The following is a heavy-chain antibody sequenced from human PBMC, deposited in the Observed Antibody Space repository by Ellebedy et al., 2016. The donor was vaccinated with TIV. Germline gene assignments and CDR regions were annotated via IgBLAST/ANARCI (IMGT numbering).Heavy chain of an antibody. Sequence: AASVKVSCKASGGTFSDQSFSWVRQAPGQGPEWMGWMNPKSGDTNYAQKFQGRVTMTRNTSITTAYMELSSLRSDDTAVYYCARGKLRFLESLGDWFDPWGQGTLVTVSS. CDR3: ARGKLRFLESLGDWFDP. CDR2: MNPKSGDT. CDR1: GGTFSDQS. V-gene: IGHV1-8*02. J-gene: IGHJ5*02. D-gene: IGHD3-3*01.